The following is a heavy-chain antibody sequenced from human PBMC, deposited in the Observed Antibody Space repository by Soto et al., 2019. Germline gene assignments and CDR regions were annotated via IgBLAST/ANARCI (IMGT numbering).Heavy chain of an antibody. CDR1: GFTLSSYG. Sequence: GGSLRLSCAASGFTLSSYGMHWVRQAPGKGLEWVAFISYDGSDKNSADSVKGRFTISRDNSKSTVYLQMNSLITEDTAVYYCAKGQYSSSWYFNYWGQGTLVTVSS. J-gene: IGHJ4*01. CDR2: ISYDGSDK. D-gene: IGHD6-13*01. V-gene: IGHV3-30*18. CDR3: AKGQYSSSWYFNY.